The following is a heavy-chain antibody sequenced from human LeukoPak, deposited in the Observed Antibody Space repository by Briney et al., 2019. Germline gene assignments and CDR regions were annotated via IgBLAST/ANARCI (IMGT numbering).Heavy chain of an antibody. J-gene: IGHJ4*02. Sequence: GGSLRLSCAASGFTFSNAWMSWVRQAPGKGLEWVGRIKSKTDGGTTDYAAPVKGRFTISRDGSKNTLYLQMNSLKTEDTAVYYCTTDYCSSTSCFTVDYWGQGTLVTVSS. V-gene: IGHV3-15*01. CDR1: GFTFSNAW. D-gene: IGHD2-2*01. CDR3: TTDYCSSTSCFTVDY. CDR2: IKSKTDGGTT.